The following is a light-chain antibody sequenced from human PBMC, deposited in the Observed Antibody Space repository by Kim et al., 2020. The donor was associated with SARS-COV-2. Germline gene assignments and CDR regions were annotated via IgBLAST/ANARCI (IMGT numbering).Light chain of an antibody. CDR2: GAS. CDR3: QQYASSPVT. V-gene: IGKV3-20*01. CDR1: QSISSNY. Sequence: EIVLTQSPGTLSLSPGDRATLSCRASQSISSNYLAWYQQKPGQAPRLLIYGASSRATGIPAKFSGSGSGTDFTLTISRLEPEDFAVYYCQQYASSPVTFGRGTRLEIK. J-gene: IGKJ5*01.